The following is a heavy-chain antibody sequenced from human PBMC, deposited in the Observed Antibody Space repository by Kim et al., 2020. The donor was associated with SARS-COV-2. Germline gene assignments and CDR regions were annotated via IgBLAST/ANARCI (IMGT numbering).Heavy chain of an antibody. CDR3: AKTYDSGIDY. D-gene: IGHD3-22*01. CDR2: NK. J-gene: IGHJ4*02. Sequence: NKYYADSVKGRFTISRDNSKNTRYLQMNSRRAEDTAVYYCAKTYDSGIDYWGQGTLVTVSS. V-gene: IGHV3-30*02.